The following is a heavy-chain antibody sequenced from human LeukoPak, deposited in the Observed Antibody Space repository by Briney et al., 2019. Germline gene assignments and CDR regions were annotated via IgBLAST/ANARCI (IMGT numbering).Heavy chain of an antibody. CDR3: ARSPEFDTIFGVVINYYYYYMDV. J-gene: IGHJ6*03. CDR1: GFTFSSSA. Sequence: GGSLRLSCAASGFTFSSSAMTWVRQAPGKGLEWVSDISGGGDITYYADSVKGRFTISRDNSKNTLYLQMNSLRAEDTAVYYCARSPEFDTIFGVVINYYYYYMDVWGKGTTVTVSS. V-gene: IGHV3-23*01. D-gene: IGHD3-3*01. CDR2: ISGGGDIT.